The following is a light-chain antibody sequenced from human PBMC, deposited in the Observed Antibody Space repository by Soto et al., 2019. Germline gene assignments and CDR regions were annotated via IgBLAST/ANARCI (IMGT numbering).Light chain of an antibody. CDR1: QSVSSSH. CDR3: QHYNSYSEA. Sequence: EIVLTQSPGTLSLSPGERATLSCRASQSVSSSHLAWYQHKPGQAPRLLIYAASSRATGSPDRFSGGGSGTEFTLTISSLQPDDFATYYCQHYNSYSEAFGQGTKVDIK. J-gene: IGKJ1*01. V-gene: IGKV3-20*01. CDR2: AAS.